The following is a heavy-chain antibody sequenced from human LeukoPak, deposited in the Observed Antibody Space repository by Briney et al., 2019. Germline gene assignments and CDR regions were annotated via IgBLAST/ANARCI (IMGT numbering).Heavy chain of an antibody. D-gene: IGHD5-12*01. CDR2: IYYSGST. V-gene: IGHV4-59*08. CDR1: GGSISSDY. Sequence: SETLSLTCTVSGGSISSDYWSWIRQPAGKGVEWIGYIYYSGSTNYNPSLKSRVTISVDTSKNQFSLKLSSVTAADTAVYYCASFSGYDSGFDYWGQGTLVTVSS. CDR3: ASFSGYDSGFDY. J-gene: IGHJ4*02.